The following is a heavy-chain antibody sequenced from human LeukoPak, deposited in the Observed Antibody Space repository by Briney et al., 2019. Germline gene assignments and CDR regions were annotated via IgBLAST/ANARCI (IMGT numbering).Heavy chain of an antibody. D-gene: IGHD2-2*01. CDR2: INPSGGST. CDR3: ARVGCSSTSCWGHYMDV. J-gene: IGHJ6*03. Sequence: ASVKVSCKASGYTFTSDYMHWVRQAPGQGLEWMGIINPSGGSTSYAQKFQGRVTMTRDMSTSTVYMELSSLRSEDTAVYYCARVGCSSTSCWGHYMDVWGKGTTVTVSS. CDR1: GYTFTSDY. V-gene: IGHV1-46*01.